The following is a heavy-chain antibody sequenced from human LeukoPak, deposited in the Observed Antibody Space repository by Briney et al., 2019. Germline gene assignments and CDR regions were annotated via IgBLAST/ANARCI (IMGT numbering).Heavy chain of an antibody. Sequence: ASVKVSCKASGYTFTSYGISWVRQAPGQGLEWMGWISAYNGNTNYAQKLQGRVTTTTDTSTSTAYMELRSLRSDDTAVYYCARIDSYYYDSSGYYDYWGQGTLVTVSS. CDR2: ISAYNGNT. V-gene: IGHV1-18*01. J-gene: IGHJ4*02. D-gene: IGHD3-22*01. CDR1: GYTFTSYG. CDR3: ARIDSYYYDSSGYYDY.